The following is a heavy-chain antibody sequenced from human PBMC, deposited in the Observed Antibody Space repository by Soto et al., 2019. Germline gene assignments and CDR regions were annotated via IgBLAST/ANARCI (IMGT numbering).Heavy chain of an antibody. CDR3: ARWRYGDY. V-gene: IGHV1-18*01. CDR2: ISAHNGNT. Sequence: QVHLVQSGAEVKKPGASVKVSCKGSGYTFTTYGITWVRQAPGQGLERMGWISAHNGNTNYAQKRQGRVTVTRVTATSTAYMELRSLRSDDTAVYYCARWRYGDYWGQGALVTVSS. D-gene: IGHD1-1*01. J-gene: IGHJ4*02. CDR1: GYTFTTYG.